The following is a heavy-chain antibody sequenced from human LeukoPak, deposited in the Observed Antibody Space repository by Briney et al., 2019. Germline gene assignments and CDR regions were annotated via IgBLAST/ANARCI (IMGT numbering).Heavy chain of an antibody. V-gene: IGHV1-69*06. D-gene: IGHD2-15*01. J-gene: IGHJ6*03. CDR1: GCTLNSYV. CDR3: ATLCCGSYYMDV. CDR2: IIPISGTT. Sequence: SVKVSCKASGCTLNSYVISWVRQAPGQGLEWMGGIIPISGTTNYAQKFQGRVTITADKSTSTAYMELSSLRSEDTAVYYCATLCCGSYYMDVWGKGTTVPVSS.